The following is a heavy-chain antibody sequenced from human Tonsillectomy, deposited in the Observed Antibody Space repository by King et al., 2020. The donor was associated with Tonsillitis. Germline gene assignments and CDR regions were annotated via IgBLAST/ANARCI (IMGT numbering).Heavy chain of an antibody. J-gene: IGHJ3*02. Sequence: LPLQESGPGLVKPSETLSLTCTVSGGSISSSSYYWGWIRQPPGKGLEWIGSIYYSGSTYYNPSLKSRVTISVDTSKNQFSLKLSSVTAADTAVYYCARYSGYSSGWYGDAFDIWGQGTMVTVSS. CDR2: IYYSGST. D-gene: IGHD6-19*01. CDR1: GGSISSSSYY. CDR3: ARYSGYSSGWYGDAFDI. V-gene: IGHV4-39*01.